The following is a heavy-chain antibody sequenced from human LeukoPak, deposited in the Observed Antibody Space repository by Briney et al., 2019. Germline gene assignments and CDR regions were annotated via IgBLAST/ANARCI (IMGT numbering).Heavy chain of an antibody. V-gene: IGHV3-7*01. CDR2: IKGDGSEK. CDR1: GFNFGPYW. D-gene: IGHD3-10*01. CDR3: ARTDGFDY. Sequence: GGSLRLSCAASGFNFGPYWMSWVRQAPGKGPEWVANIKGDGSEKFYANSVKGRFTISRDNAKNLLFLQMNSLRVEDTAVYYCARTDGFDYWGQGTLVTVSS. J-gene: IGHJ4*02.